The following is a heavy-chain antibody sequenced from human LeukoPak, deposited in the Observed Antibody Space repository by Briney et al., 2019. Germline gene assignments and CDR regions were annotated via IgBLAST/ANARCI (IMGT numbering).Heavy chain of an antibody. D-gene: IGHD6-19*01. J-gene: IGHJ1*01. CDR2: IYYSGST. Sequence: PSETLSLTCTVSGGSISSSSCYWGWIRQPPGKGLEWIGSIYYSGSTYYNPSLKSRVTISVDTSKNQFSLKLSSVTAADTAVYSCARLEGYSSGRSTRGYFQHWGQGTLVTVSS. V-gene: IGHV4-39*01. CDR3: ARLEGYSSGRSTRGYFQH. CDR1: GGSISSSSCY.